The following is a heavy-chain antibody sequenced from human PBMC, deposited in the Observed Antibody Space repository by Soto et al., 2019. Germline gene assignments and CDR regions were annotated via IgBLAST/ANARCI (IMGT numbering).Heavy chain of an antibody. D-gene: IGHD3-10*01. CDR1: GGYFSGYY. J-gene: IGHJ6*02. CDR3: ARATRRVRGVITDYGMDV. Sequence: SETLSLTCAVYGGYFSGYYWSWIRQPPGKGLEWIGEINHSGSTNYNPSLKSRVTISVDTSKNQFSLKLSSVTAADTAVYYCARATRRVRGVITDYGMDVWGQGTTVTVSS. V-gene: IGHV4-34*01. CDR2: INHSGST.